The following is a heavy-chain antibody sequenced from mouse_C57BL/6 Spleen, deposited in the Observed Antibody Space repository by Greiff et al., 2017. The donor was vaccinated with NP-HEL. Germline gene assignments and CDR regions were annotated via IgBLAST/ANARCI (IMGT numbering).Heavy chain of an antibody. Sequence: QVQLQQPGAELVRPGSSVKLSCKASGYTFTSYWMDWVKQRPGQGLEWIGNIYPSDSETNYNQKFKDKATLTVDKSSSTAYMQLSSLTSEDSAVYYGARDLRREAWFAYWGQGTLVTVSA. CDR2: IYPSDSET. J-gene: IGHJ3*01. V-gene: IGHV1-61*01. CDR1: GYTFTSYW. CDR3: ARDLRREAWFAY.